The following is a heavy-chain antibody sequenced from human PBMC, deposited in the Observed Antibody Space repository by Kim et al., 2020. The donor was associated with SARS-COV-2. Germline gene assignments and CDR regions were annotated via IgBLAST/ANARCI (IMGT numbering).Heavy chain of an antibody. CDR3: ARGRFLEWSPLGGMDV. V-gene: IGHV4-39*01. CDR2: IYYSGST. D-gene: IGHD3-3*01. CDR1: GGSISSSSYY. Sequence: SETLSLTCTVSGGSISSSSYYWGWIRQPPGKGLEWIGSIYYSGSTYYNPSLKSRVTISVDTSKNQFSLKLSSVTAADTAVYYCARGRFLEWSPLGGMDVWGQGTTVTVSS. J-gene: IGHJ6*02.